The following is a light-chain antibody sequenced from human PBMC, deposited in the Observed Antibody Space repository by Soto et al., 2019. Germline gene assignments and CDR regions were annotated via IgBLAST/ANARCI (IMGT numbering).Light chain of an antibody. CDR1: ESVRSS. Sequence: EVVMTQSPATLSVSPGERASLSCRASESVRSSLAWYHQRPGQPPRLLIYGASTRATGIPARFSGSGSGTEFTLTISSLQSEDFAVYYCQQYNNWPLTFGQGTKVDIK. J-gene: IGKJ1*01. CDR2: GAS. V-gene: IGKV3D-15*01. CDR3: QQYNNWPLT.